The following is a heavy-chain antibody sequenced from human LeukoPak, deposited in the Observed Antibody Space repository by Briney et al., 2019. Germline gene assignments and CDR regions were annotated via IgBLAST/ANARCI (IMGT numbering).Heavy chain of an antibody. CDR2: IYYSGST. CDR1: GGSISSSSYY. Sequence: SEALSLTCTVSGGSISSSSYYWGWIRQPPGKGLEWIGSIYYSGSTYYNPSLKSRVTISVDTSKNQFSLKLSSVAAADTAVYYCARLLLRDYYFDYWGQGTLVTVSS. D-gene: IGHD1-26*01. J-gene: IGHJ4*02. CDR3: ARLLLRDYYFDY. V-gene: IGHV4-39*01.